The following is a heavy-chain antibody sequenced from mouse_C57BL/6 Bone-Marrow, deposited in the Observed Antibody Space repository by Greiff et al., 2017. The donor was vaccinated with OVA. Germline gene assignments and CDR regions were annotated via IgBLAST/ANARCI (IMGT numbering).Heavy chain of an antibody. CDR2: ISSGGSYT. J-gene: IGHJ2*01. CDR1: GFTFSSYG. D-gene: IGHD2-1*01. CDR3: ARHGRGNYY. V-gene: IGHV5-6*02. Sequence: DVMLVESGGDLVKPGGSLKLSCAASGFTFSSYGMSWVRQTPDKRLEWVATISSGGSYTYYPDSVKGRFTISRDNAKNTLYLQMSSLKSEDTAMYYCARHGRGNYYWGQGTTLTVSS.